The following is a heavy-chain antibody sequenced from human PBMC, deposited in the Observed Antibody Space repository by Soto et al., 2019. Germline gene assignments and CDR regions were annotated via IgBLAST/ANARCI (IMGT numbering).Heavy chain of an antibody. V-gene: IGHV3-30*18. Sequence: GGSLRLSCAASGFTFSSYGMHWVRQAPGKGLEWVAVISYDGSNKYYADSVKGRFTISRDNSKNTLYLQMNSLRAEDTAVYYCAKDQTDFDYGDYGGGFGTFDIWGQGTMVTVSS. D-gene: IGHD4-17*01. J-gene: IGHJ3*02. CDR1: GFTFSSYG. CDR2: ISYDGSNK. CDR3: AKDQTDFDYGDYGGGFGTFDI.